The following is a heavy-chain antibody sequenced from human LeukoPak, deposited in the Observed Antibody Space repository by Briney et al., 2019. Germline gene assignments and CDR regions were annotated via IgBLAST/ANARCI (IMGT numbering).Heavy chain of an antibody. CDR1: GFTFSNAW. Sequence: GGSLRLSCAASGFTFSNAWMSWVRQAPGKGLEWFGRIKSKTDGGTTDYAAPVKGRFTISRDDSKNTLYLQMNSLKTEDTAVYYCTTGIAAAPTFYFDYWGQGTLVTVSS. D-gene: IGHD6-13*01. CDR3: TTGIAAAPTFYFDY. CDR2: IKSKTDGGTT. V-gene: IGHV3-15*01. J-gene: IGHJ4*02.